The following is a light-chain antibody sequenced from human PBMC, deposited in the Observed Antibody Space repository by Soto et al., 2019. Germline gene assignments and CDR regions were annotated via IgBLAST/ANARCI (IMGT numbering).Light chain of an antibody. CDR3: QQRSKWPPTFP. J-gene: IGKJ3*01. Sequence: EIVLTQSPATLSLSPGERATLSCRASQSVSSYLAWFQQKPGQAPRLLIYDASNRATGIPARFSGSGSGTDFTLTISSLEPEDFAIYYCQQRSKWPPTFPFGPGTKVDMK. CDR1: QSVSSY. V-gene: IGKV3-11*01. CDR2: DAS.